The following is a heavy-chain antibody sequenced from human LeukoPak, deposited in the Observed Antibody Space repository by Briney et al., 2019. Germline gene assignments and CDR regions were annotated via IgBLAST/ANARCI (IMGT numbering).Heavy chain of an antibody. CDR1: GFTFSSYG. D-gene: IGHD6-19*01. J-gene: IGHJ4*02. V-gene: IGHV3-30*18. CDR2: ISHDGINK. CDR3: AKREGGPVIAVAGTLDY. Sequence: PGGSLRLSCAASGFTFSSYGMHWVRQAPGKGLEWVAVISHDGINKFYADSVKGRFTISRDNSKNTLYLQMNSLRPEDTAVYYCAKREGGPVIAVAGTLDYWGQGTLVTVSS.